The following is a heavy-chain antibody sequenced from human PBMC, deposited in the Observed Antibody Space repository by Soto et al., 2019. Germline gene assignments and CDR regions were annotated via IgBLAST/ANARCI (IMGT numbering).Heavy chain of an antibody. CDR3: ARDRGLGLTYIFDY. CDR2: INAGNGNT. Sequence: ASVKVSCKASGYTFTSYAMHWVRQAPGQRLEWMGWINAGNGNTKYSQKFQGRVTITRDTSASTAYMELSSLRSEDTAVYYCARDRGLGLTYIFDYWGQGTLVTVSS. J-gene: IGHJ4*02. D-gene: IGHD6-19*01. V-gene: IGHV1-3*01. CDR1: GYTFTSYA.